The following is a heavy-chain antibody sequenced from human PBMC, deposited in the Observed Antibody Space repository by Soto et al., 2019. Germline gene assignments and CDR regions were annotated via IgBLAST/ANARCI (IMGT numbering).Heavy chain of an antibody. CDR1: VYTFTDYG. Sequence: SVKVSCKASVYTFTDYGISWLRQAPGQGLEWMGWISARNGNTDYAQKFQGRLTMTTDSSTTTAYMELRSLRSDDTAVYYCARDYYANGGYFDYWGQGTLVTVSS. J-gene: IGHJ4*02. CDR2: ISARNGNT. D-gene: IGHD3-22*01. V-gene: IGHV1-18*01. CDR3: ARDYYANGGYFDY.